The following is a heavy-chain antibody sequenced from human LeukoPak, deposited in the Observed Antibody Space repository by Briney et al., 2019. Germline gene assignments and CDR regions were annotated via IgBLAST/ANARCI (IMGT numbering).Heavy chain of an antibody. CDR3: AKTPVIVGATHFDY. CDR2: ISSSGSTI. J-gene: IGHJ4*02. Sequence: PGGSLRLSCAASGFTFSSYSMNWVRQAPGKGLEWVSSISSSGSTIYYADSVKGRFTISRDNAKNSLYLQMNSLRAEDTAVYYCAKTPVIVGATHFDYWGQGTLVTVSS. V-gene: IGHV3-21*04. D-gene: IGHD1-26*01. CDR1: GFTFSSYS.